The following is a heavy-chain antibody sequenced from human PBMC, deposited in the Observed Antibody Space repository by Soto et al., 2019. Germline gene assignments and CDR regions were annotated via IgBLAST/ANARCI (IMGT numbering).Heavy chain of an antibody. CDR1: GFTFSSYS. D-gene: IGHD6-6*01. V-gene: IGHV3-21*01. J-gene: IGHJ5*02. CDR2: ISSSSSYI. Sequence: XVSLRLSCAASGFTFSSYSMNWVRQAPGKGLEWVSSISSSSSYIYYADSVKGRFTISRDNAKNSLYLQMNSLRAEDTAVYYCARGSSSSPRNNWFDPWGQGTLVTVSS. CDR3: ARGSSSSPRNNWFDP.